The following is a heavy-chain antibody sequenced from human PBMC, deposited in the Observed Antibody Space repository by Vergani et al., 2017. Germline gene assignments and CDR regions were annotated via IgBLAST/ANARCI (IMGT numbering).Heavy chain of an antibody. D-gene: IGHD4-11*01. CDR3: ARTTHPYGMDV. V-gene: IGHV1-69*02. Sequence: QVQLVQSGAEVKKPGSSVKVSCKASGGTFSSYTISWVRQAPGQGREWMGRIIPILGIANYAQKFQGRVTITADKSTSTAYMELSSLRSEDTAVYYCARTTHPYGMDVWGQGTTVTVSS. CDR1: GGTFSSYT. J-gene: IGHJ6*02. CDR2: IIPILGIA.